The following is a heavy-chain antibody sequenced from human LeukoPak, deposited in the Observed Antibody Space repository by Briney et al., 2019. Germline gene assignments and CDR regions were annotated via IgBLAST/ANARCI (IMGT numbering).Heavy chain of an antibody. J-gene: IGHJ6*03. CDR2: IYPGDSDT. Sequence: GGSLQISCKGSGYSFTSYWIGWVRQMPGKGLEGMGIIYPGDSDTRYSPSFQGQVTISADKSISTAYLQWSSLKASDTATYYCARHSGYYGSGSLYYYYYMDVWGKGTTVTVSS. CDR1: GYSFTSYW. V-gene: IGHV5-51*01. D-gene: IGHD3-10*01. CDR3: ARHSGYYGSGSLYYYYYMDV.